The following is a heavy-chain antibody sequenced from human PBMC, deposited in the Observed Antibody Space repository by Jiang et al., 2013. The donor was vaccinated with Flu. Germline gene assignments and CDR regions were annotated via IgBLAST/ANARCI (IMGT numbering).Heavy chain of an antibody. V-gene: IGHV1-69*04. D-gene: IGHD2-21*02. J-gene: IGHJ5*02. CDR1: GGTFSSYA. CDR3: ARELPAVVVTASGGWFDP. Sequence: SGAEVKKPGSSVKVSCKASGGTFSSYAISWVRQAPGQGLEWMGRIIPILGIANYAQKFQGRVTITADKSTSTAYMELSSLRSEDTAVYYCARELPAVVVTASGGWFDPVGPGNPGHRLL. CDR2: IIPILGIA.